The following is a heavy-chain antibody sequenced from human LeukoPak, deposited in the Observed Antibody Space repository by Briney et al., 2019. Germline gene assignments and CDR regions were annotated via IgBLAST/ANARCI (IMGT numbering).Heavy chain of an antibody. Sequence: AGGSLRLSCAASGFTFSDYYMSWIRQAPGKGLEWVSYISSSGSTIYYADSVKGRFTISRDNAKNSLYLQMNSLRAEDTAVYYCARGVGCTNGVCTYDAFDIWGQGTMVTVSS. J-gene: IGHJ3*02. CDR3: ARGVGCTNGVCTYDAFDI. V-gene: IGHV3-11*04. D-gene: IGHD2-8*01. CDR2: ISSSGSTI. CDR1: GFTFSDYY.